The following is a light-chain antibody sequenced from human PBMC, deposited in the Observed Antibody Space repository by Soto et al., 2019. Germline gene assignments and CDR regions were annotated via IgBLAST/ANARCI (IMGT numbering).Light chain of an antibody. CDR2: GNN. CDR1: SSNIGAGYD. J-gene: IGLJ1*01. V-gene: IGLV1-40*01. CDR3: QSYDSSLSGYV. Sequence: QSVLTQPPSVSGAPGQRVTISCTGSSSNIGAGYDVYWYQQLPGTAPKLLIYGNNNRPSGVPGRFSGSKSGTSASLAITGLQAEDETDYYCQSYDSSLSGYVFGTGTKLTVL.